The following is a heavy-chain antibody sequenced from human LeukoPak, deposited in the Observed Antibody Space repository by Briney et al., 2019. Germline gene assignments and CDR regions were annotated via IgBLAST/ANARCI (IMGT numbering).Heavy chain of an antibody. CDR3: ARDPYYYDSSGYYPLDY. Sequence: GGSLRLSCAASGFTFDDYGMSWVRQAPGKGLEWVSGINWNGGSTGYADSVKGRFTISRDNAKNSLYLQMNSLRAEDTALYYCARDPYYYDSSGYYPLDYWGQGTLVTVSS. CDR1: GFTFDDYG. V-gene: IGHV3-20*04. D-gene: IGHD3-22*01. J-gene: IGHJ4*02. CDR2: INWNGGST.